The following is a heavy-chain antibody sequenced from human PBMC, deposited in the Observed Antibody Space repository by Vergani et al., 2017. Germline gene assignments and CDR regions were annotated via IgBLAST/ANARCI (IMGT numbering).Heavy chain of an antibody. V-gene: IGHV3-23*04. CDR1: GFTVSSNY. CDR3: AKGGYSITGTTCFGY. D-gene: IGHD1-7*01. CDR2: ISGSGGST. Sequence: EVQLVESGGGLVQPGGSLRLSCAASGFTVSSNYMSWVRQAPGKGLEWVSAISGSGGSTYYADSVKGRFTISRDNSKNTLYLQMNSLRAEDTAVYYCAKGGYSITGTTCFGYWGQGTLVTVSS. J-gene: IGHJ4*02.